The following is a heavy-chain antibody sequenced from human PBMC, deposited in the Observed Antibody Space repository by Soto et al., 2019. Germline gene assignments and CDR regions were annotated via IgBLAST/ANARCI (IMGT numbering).Heavy chain of an antibody. V-gene: IGHV4-39*01. D-gene: IGHD3-10*01. CDR3: ARHYGSGSYWDYYYMDV. CDR2: IYYSGST. J-gene: IGHJ6*03. CDR1: GGSISSSSYY. Sequence: QLQLQESGPGLVKPSETLSLTCTVSGGSISSSSYYWGWIRQPPGKGLEWIGSIYYSGSTYYNPSLKSRVTISVDTSKNQFSLKQSSVTAADTAVYYCARHYGSGSYWDYYYMDVWGKGTTVTVSS.